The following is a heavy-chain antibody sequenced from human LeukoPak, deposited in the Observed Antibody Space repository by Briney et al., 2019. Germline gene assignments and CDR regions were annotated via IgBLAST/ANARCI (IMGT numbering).Heavy chain of an antibody. V-gene: IGHV4-4*07. CDR3: AREASLTYYDFWSGYYSGGGYFDY. D-gene: IGHD3-3*01. Sequence: SETLSLTCTVSGGSISSYYWSWTRQPAGKGLEWIGRIYTSGSTNYNPSLKSRVTMSVDTSKNQFSLKLSSVTAADTAVYYCAREASLTYYDFWSGYYSGGGYFDYWGQGTLVTVSS. J-gene: IGHJ4*02. CDR2: IYTSGST. CDR1: GGSISSYY.